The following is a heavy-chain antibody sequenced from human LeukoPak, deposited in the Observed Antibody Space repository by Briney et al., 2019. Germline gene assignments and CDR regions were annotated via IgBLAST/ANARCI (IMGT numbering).Heavy chain of an antibody. CDR2: ISWNSGSI. Sequence: GGSLRLSCAASGFTFDDYAMHWVRQAPGKGLEWVSGISWNSGSIGYADSVKGRFTISRDNAKNSLYLQMNSLRAEDTAVYYCARVGAAAVQAFDIWGQGTMVTVSS. CDR1: GFTFDDYA. CDR3: ARVGAAAVQAFDI. V-gene: IGHV3-9*01. J-gene: IGHJ3*02. D-gene: IGHD6-13*01.